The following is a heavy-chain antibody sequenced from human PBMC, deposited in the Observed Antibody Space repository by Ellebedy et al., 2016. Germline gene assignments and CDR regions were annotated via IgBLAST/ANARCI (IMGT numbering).Heavy chain of an antibody. CDR1: GDSISSGGYS. CDR2: IYYSGST. J-gene: IGHJ6*03. V-gene: IGHV4-30-2*01. D-gene: IGHD6-6*01. CDR3: ARVEYSSSRDYYHMDV. Sequence: SETLSLXXAVSGDSISSGGYSWGWIRQPPGKGLEWIGYIYYSGSTYYNPSLKSRVTISVDRSKNHFSLEMSSVTAADTAVYYCARVEYSSSRDYYHMDVWGKGTTVTVSS.